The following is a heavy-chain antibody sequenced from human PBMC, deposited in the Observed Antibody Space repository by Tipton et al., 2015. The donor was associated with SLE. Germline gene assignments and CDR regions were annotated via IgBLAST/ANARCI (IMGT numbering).Heavy chain of an antibody. J-gene: IGHJ4*02. V-gene: IGHV3-11*01. CDR2: IGSSGNTI. CDR1: GFTFSVYY. CDR3: LRASRYCATGVCHTAVGAY. D-gene: IGHD2-8*01. Sequence: SLRLSCAASGFTFSVYYMNWVRLAPGKGLAWVSYIGSSGNTIYYADSVKGRFTISRDNAQHSLFLHMNSLRAEDTAMYYCLRASRYCATGVCHTAVGAYWGQGTLVTVSP.